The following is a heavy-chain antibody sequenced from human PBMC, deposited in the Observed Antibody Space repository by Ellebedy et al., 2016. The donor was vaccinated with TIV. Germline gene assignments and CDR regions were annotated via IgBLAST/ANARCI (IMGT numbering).Heavy chain of an antibody. V-gene: IGHV1-69*04. CDR3: AISLEDIVVVVAVICAFDI. CDR1: GGTFSSYA. CDR2: IIPILGIA. D-gene: IGHD2-15*01. Sequence: AASVKVSCKASGGTFSSYAISWVRQAPGQGLEWMGRIIPILGIANYAQKFQGRVTITADKSTSTAYMELSSLRSEDTAVYYCAISLEDIVVVVAVICAFDIWGQGTMVTVSS. J-gene: IGHJ3*02.